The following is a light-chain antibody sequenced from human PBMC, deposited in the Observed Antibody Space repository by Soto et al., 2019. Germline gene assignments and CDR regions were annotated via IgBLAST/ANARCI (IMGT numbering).Light chain of an antibody. CDR3: SSYTTSSLWV. V-gene: IGLV2-14*01. CDR2: EVS. J-gene: IGLJ3*02. CDR1: SSDIGRYTY. Sequence: QSVLTQPASVSGSPGQSITISCTGTSSDIGRYTYVSWYQQQYPGKAPKLMIYEVSNRPSGVSNRFSGSKSGYTASLTISGLQAEDEADYYCSSYTTSSLWVFGGGTKLTVL.